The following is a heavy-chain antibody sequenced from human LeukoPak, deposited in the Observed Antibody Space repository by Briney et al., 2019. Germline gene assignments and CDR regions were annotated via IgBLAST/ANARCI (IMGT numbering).Heavy chain of an antibody. CDR1: GFTFSTHW. D-gene: IGHD2-2*01. J-gene: IGHJ3*01. V-gene: IGHV3-7*01. CDR3: VRDQGYCTSASCRGDAFDV. CDR2: IKEDGSEK. Sequence: GALRLSCAASGFTFSTHWMSWVRQAPGKGLEWVAKIKEDGSEKYYVGSVKGRFTISRDNAKNSLSLQMHSLRDEDTAVYYCVRDQGYCTSASCRGDAFDVWGQGSMVSVSS.